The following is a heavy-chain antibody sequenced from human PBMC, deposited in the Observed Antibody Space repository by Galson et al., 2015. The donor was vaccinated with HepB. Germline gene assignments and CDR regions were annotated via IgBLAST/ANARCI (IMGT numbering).Heavy chain of an antibody. D-gene: IGHD5-18*01. Sequence: SLRLSCAASGFAFTSYTFNWVCQAPGKGLEWVSSISSGSNSIDYADSVKGRFTISRHNAKSSLYLQMNSLRVEDTAVYYCARVLYSYERGNYYGLDVWGQGTTVTVSS. CDR3: ARVLYSYERGNYYGLDV. J-gene: IGHJ6*02. V-gene: IGHV3-21*01. CDR2: ISSGSNSI. CDR1: GFAFTSYT.